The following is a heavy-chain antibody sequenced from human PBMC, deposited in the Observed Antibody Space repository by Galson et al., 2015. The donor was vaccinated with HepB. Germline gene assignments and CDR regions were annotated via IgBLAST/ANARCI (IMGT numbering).Heavy chain of an antibody. Sequence: SVKVSCKASGYTFTGYPMHWVRQAPGQGLEWMGIINSSGDSTTYAPKFQGRVTMTRDTSTSTVSMELNSLTSEDTAVYYCARERRRYCYGASCYMDYWGQGTLVTVSS. V-gene: IGHV1-46*03. CDR1: GYTFTGYP. CDR2: INSSGDST. J-gene: IGHJ4*02. CDR3: ARERRRYCYGASCYMDY. D-gene: IGHD2-15*01.